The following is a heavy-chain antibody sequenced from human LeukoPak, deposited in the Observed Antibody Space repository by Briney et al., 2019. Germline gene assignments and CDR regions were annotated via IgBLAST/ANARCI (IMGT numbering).Heavy chain of an antibody. D-gene: IGHD4-23*01. Sequence: SETLSLTCAVYGGSFSGYYWNWIRQPPGKGLEWIGEINHSGSTNYNPSLKSRVTISVDTSKNQFSLKLSSGTAADTAMYYCARGPRYGGDSFDIWGQGTMVTVSS. CDR1: GGSFSGYY. CDR3: ARGPRYGGDSFDI. CDR2: INHSGST. V-gene: IGHV4-34*01. J-gene: IGHJ3*02.